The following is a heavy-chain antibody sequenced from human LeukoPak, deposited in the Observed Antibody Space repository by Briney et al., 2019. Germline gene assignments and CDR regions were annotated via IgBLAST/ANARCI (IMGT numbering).Heavy chain of an antibody. V-gene: IGHV4-39*01. CDR2: IYYSGST. J-gene: IGHJ4*02. CDR1: GGSISSSSYY. Sequence: SETLSLTCTVSGGSISSSSYYRGWLRQPPGKGLEWIGSIYYSGSTYYNPSLKSRVTISVDTSKNQFSLKLSSVTAADTAVYYCARRKAAAGTGYFDYWGQGTLVTVSS. CDR3: ARRKAAAGTGYFDY. D-gene: IGHD6-13*01.